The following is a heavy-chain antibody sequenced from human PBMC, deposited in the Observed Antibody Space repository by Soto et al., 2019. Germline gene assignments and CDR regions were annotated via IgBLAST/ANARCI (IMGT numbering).Heavy chain of an antibody. V-gene: IGHV4-59*08. CDR2: IYYAGST. CDR3: ARATVTTGYYYYGMDV. D-gene: IGHD4-4*01. Sequence: SETLSLTCTVSGGSMISYYWSWIRQPPGRGLEWIGFIYYAGSTNYNPSLNSRVTISVDTSKNQFSLKLSSVTAADTAVYYCARATVTTGYYYYGMDVWGQGTTVTV. J-gene: IGHJ6*02. CDR1: GGSMISYY.